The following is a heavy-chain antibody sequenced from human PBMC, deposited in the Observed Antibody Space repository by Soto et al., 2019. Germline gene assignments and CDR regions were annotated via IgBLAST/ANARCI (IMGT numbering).Heavy chain of an antibody. D-gene: IGHD3-9*01. CDR2: IYAGGNT. CDR1: GFSLTSNY. V-gene: IGHV3-53*01. CDR3: ARVTTFYDILTSSYALNYFDY. Sequence: GGSLRLSCAASGFSLTSNYMTWVRQAPGKGLECVSVIYAGGNTYYPDSVKGRFTISSDNSKNTLFLQMNNLRAEDTAVYYCARVTTFYDILTSSYALNYFDYWGQGTRVTVSS. J-gene: IGHJ4*02.